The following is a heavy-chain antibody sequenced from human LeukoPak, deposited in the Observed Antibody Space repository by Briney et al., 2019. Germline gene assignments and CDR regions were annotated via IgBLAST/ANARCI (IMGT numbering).Heavy chain of an antibody. D-gene: IGHD3-10*01. J-gene: IGHJ4*02. V-gene: IGHV4-59*08. Sequence: PSETLSLTCTVSGGSISSYYWSRIRQPPGKGLEWIGYIYYSGSTNYNPSLKSRVTISVDTSKNQFSLKLSSVTAADTAVYYCARHNVVYYGSGAHFDYWGQGTLVTVSS. CDR3: ARHNVVYYGSGAHFDY. CDR1: GGSISSYY. CDR2: IYYSGST.